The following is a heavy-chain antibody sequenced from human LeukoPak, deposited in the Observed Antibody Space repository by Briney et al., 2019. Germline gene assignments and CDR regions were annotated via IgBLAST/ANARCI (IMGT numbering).Heavy chain of an antibody. J-gene: IGHJ4*02. V-gene: IGHV4-34*01. CDR1: GFTFSSYS. D-gene: IGHD3-10*01. CDR3: ARIPITMVRGPRVRGFYYFDY. Sequence: GSLRLSCAASGFTFSSYSMNWIRQPPGKGPEWIGEINHSGSTNYNPSLKSRVTISVDTSKNQFSLKLSSVTAADTAVYYCARIPITMVRGPRVRGFYYFDYWGQGTLVTVSS. CDR2: INHSGST.